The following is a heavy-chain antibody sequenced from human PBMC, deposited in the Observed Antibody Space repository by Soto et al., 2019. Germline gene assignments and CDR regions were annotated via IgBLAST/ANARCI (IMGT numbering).Heavy chain of an antibody. CDR2: FVVGSGNT. Sequence: GASVKVSCKASGFTFTSSAMQWVRQARGQRLEWIGWFVVGSGNTNYAQKFQERVTITRDMSTSTAYMELSSLRSEDTAVYYCAARSITIFGVAEYWGQGTLVTVSS. V-gene: IGHV1-58*02. CDR1: GFTFTSSA. D-gene: IGHD3-3*01. J-gene: IGHJ4*02. CDR3: AARSITIFGVAEY.